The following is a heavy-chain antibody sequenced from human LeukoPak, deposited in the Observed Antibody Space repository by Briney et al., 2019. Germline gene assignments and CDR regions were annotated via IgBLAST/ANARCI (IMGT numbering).Heavy chain of an antibody. CDR3: ARDSTYYYGSGSSGPHYFDY. V-gene: IGHV3-30*01. D-gene: IGHD3-10*01. CDR1: GFTFSSYA. CDR2: ISHDGGNT. J-gene: IGHJ4*02. Sequence: PGRSLRLSCAASGFTFSSYAMHWVRQAPGKGLEWVALISHDGGNTYYADSVKGRFTISRDNSKNTLDLQLNSLRVEDTAVYYCARDSTYYYGSGSSGPHYFDYWGQGTLVTVSS.